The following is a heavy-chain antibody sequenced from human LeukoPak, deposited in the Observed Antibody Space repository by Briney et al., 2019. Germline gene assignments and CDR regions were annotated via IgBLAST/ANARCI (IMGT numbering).Heavy chain of an antibody. Sequence: PSETLSLTCAVYGGSVRDNYWSWIRQPPGKGLEWIGEIHHSGSTKYNPSLKSRVTISLDTSKNQFSLKLNSMTAADTAVYYCAGHVSAAAGGRWGQGTMVTVSS. CDR2: IHHSGST. D-gene: IGHD6-13*01. CDR1: GGSVRDNY. J-gene: IGHJ3*01. V-gene: IGHV4-34*01. CDR3: AGHVSAAAGGR.